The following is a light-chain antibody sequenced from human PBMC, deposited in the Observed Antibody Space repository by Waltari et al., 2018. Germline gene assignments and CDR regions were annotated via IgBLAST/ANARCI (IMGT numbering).Light chain of an antibody. Sequence: DIQMTQSPSSLSASVGDRVTITCQASQDIRKSLNWYQQKPGKAPKLLINDASNLQTGVPSSVSGSGSGTDFILTISSLQPEDIATYYCQQYVNFRLTFGGGTKVEIK. J-gene: IGKJ4*01. CDR1: QDIRKS. CDR3: QQYVNFRLT. CDR2: DAS. V-gene: IGKV1-33*01.